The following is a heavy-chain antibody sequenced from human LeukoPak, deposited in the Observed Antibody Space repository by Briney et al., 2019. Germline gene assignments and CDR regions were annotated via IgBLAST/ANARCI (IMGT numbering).Heavy chain of an antibody. CDR1: GYTFTSYY. CDR3: ARDRSVGSSSWYFDY. J-gene: IGHJ4*02. CDR2: INPSGGST. D-gene: IGHD6-13*01. Sequence: ASVKVSCKASGYTFTSYYMHWVRQAPGQGLEWMGIINPSGGSTSYAQKFQGRVTITADESTSTAYMELSSLRSEDTAVYYCARDRSVGSSSWYFDYWGQGTLVTVSS. V-gene: IGHV1-46*01.